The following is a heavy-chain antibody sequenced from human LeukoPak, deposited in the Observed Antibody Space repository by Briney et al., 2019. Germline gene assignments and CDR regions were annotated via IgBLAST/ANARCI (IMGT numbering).Heavy chain of an antibody. V-gene: IGHV4-4*09. CDR2: IYTSGST. D-gene: IGHD6-6*01. J-gene: IGHJ5*02. CDR1: GGSISSYY. CDR3: ARLSSSGRGWFDP. Sequence: PSETLSLTCTVSGGSISSYYWSWIRQPPGKGLEWIGYIYTSGSTNYNPSLKSRVTLSVDTSKNQFSLKLSSVTAADTAVYYCARLSSSGRGWFDPWGQGTLVTVSS.